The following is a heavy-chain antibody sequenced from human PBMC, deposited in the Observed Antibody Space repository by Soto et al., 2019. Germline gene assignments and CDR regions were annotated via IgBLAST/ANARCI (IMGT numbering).Heavy chain of an antibody. CDR3: ARQGRRPTYYYYGMDV. D-gene: IGHD3-10*01. CDR2: IYYSGST. CDR1: GGSISSSSYY. V-gene: IGHV4-39*01. Sequence: QLQLQESGPGLVKPSETLSLTCTVSGGSISSSSYYWGWIRQPPGKGLEWIGSIYYSGSTYYNPSLKSRVTISVDTSKNQFSRKLSSVTAADTAVYYCARQGRRPTYYYYGMDVWGQGTTVTVSS. J-gene: IGHJ6*02.